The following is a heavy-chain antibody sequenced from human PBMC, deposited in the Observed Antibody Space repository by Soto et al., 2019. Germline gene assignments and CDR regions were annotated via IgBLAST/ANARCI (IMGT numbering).Heavy chain of an antibody. CDR1: GYIFTSYG. V-gene: IGHV1-18*01. Sequence: QAHLVQSGPEVKKPGASVKVSCKGSGYIFTSYGIAWVRQAPGQGLEWMGWISAHNGKTEYAQKXXXXXXXXXXXXXXXXXXXXXXXXXXXXXXXXXXXGRYGDYWGQGALVTVSS. CDR2: ISAHNGKT. J-gene: IGHJ4*02. D-gene: IGHD4-17*01. CDR3: XXGRYGDY.